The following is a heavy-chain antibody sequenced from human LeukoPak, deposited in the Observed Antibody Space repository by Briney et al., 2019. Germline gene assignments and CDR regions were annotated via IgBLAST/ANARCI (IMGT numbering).Heavy chain of an antibody. CDR1: GYTFTSCD. V-gene: IGHV1-8*03. J-gene: IGHJ5*02. D-gene: IGHD2-2*02. CDR2: MNPNSGNT. CDR3: ARYCSSTSCYNRGYNWFDP. Sequence: ASVKVSCKASGYTFTSCDINWVRQATGQGLEWMGWMNPNSGNTGYARKFQGRATITRNTSISTAYMELSSLRSEDTAVYYCARYCSSTSCYNRGYNWFDPWGQGTLVTVSS.